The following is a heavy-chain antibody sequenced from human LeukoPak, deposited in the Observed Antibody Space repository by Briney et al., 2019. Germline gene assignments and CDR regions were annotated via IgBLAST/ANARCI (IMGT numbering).Heavy chain of an antibody. CDR3: TSGIGTYDY. V-gene: IGHV3-74*03. D-gene: IGHD1-14*01. Sequence: PGGSLRLSCAVSGLTFSEYWMHWVRQDAGKGLVWVAGISKDGGSTEYAGSVRGRCTISRDNAKNMLYLQMNSLTVDDTAVYYCTSGIGTYDYWGLGAQVTVSS. CDR1: GLTFSEYW. CDR2: ISKDGGST. J-gene: IGHJ4*02.